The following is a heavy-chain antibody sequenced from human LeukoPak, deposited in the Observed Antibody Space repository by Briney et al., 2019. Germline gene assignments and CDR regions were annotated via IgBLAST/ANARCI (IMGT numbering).Heavy chain of an antibody. Sequence: GGSLSLSCAASGFTISSHSMNWVRQAPENGQGLVSVISPNGVITYYADSVKGRFTISRDNSKGTVYLQMNSLRPEDTAVYYCAKDDAWLQYGDWGRGTLVTVSS. D-gene: IGHD5-24*01. CDR3: AKDDAWLQYGD. CDR2: ISPNGVIT. J-gene: IGHJ4*02. V-gene: IGHV3-23*01. CDR1: GFTISSHS.